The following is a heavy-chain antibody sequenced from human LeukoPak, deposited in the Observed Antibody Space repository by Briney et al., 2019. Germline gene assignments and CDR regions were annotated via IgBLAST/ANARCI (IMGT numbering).Heavy chain of an antibody. CDR1: GFTFSSYA. CDR2: ISGSGGST. CDR3: ATRPPSTTYFGVFDY. V-gene: IGHV3-23*01. J-gene: IGHJ4*02. D-gene: IGHD1-1*01. Sequence: GSLRVFCAASGFTFSSYAMSWVRQAPGKGLEWVSAISGSGGSTYYADSVKGRFTISRDNSKNMVYLQINSLRAEDTAVYFCATRPPSTTYFGVFDYWGQGTLVTVSS.